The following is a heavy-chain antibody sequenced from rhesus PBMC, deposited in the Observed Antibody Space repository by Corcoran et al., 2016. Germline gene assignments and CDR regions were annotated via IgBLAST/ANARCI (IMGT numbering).Heavy chain of an antibody. J-gene: IGHJ4*01. CDR1: GGSISSSYYY. Sequence: QVQLQESGPGLVKLSETLSLTCAVSGGSISSSYYYWSWIRLAPGKGLAWICYIPLGGNPRYNPSLKSRVTISRDTSKHQFSLQLSSVAAADTAVFYCARDVYSNTYGFDYWGQGVLVTVSS. D-gene: IGHD6-43*01. CDR2: IPLGGNP. V-gene: IGHV4-122*02. CDR3: ARDVYSNTYGFDY.